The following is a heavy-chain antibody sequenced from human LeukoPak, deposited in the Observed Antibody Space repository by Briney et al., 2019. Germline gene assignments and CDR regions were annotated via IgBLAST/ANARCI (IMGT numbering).Heavy chain of an antibody. CDR1: GGSISSYY. CDR3: AQNSYGGGFDY. D-gene: IGHD5-18*01. V-gene: IGHV4-59*08. Sequence: SETLSLTCTVSGGSISSYYWSWIRQPPGKGLERIGYIYYSGSTNYNPSLKSRVTISVDTSKNQFSLKLSSVTAADTAVYYCAQNSYGGGFDYWGQGTLVTVSS. J-gene: IGHJ4*02. CDR2: IYYSGST.